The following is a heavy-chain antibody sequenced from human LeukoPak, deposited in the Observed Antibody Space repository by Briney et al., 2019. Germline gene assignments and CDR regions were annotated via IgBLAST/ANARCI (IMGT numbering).Heavy chain of an antibody. CDR2: IYYSGST. Sequence: SETLSLTCTVSGGSISSYYWSWIRQPPGKGLEWIGYIYYSGSTNYNPSLKSRVTISVDTSKNQFSLKLSSVTAADTAVYYCASPSIVVVPAAIIGAFDIWGQGTMVTVSS. CDR1: GGSISSYY. CDR3: ASPSIVVVPAAIIGAFDI. V-gene: IGHV4-59*08. J-gene: IGHJ3*02. D-gene: IGHD2-2*01.